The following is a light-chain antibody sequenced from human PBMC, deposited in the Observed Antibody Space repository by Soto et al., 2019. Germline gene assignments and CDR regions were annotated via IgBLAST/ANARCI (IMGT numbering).Light chain of an antibody. CDR1: QSLRSD. Sequence: EIVLTQSPVTLSLSPGERATLSCRASQSLRSDLAWYQQQPGQAPRLLIYDAFKRATDIPARFSGGGSGTDLTLTISSLQAEDVAVYYCQQYYTTPLTFGGGTKVDIK. J-gene: IGKJ4*01. CDR2: DAF. V-gene: IGKV3-11*01. CDR3: QQYYTTPLT.